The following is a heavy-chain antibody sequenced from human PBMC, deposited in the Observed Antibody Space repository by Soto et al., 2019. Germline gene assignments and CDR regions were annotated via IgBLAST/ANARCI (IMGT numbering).Heavy chain of an antibody. Sequence: PGGSLRLSCAASGFTFSNYDMSWVRQPPGKGLEWVSAIISRSRDYTIYGDSVKGRFTISRDNSQDTLYLQMSSLKPEDTAIYYCGRIELESSASDHWGQGTLVTVSS. CDR3: GRIELESSASDH. J-gene: IGHJ4*02. D-gene: IGHD3-22*01. CDR1: GFTFSNYD. CDR2: IISRSRDYT. V-gene: IGHV3-23*01.